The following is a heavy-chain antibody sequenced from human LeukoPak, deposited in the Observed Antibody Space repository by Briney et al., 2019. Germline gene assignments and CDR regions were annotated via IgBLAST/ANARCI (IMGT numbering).Heavy chain of an antibody. CDR2: IKPDGSQK. CDR3: AHTSL. V-gene: IGHV3-7*01. Sequence: GGSLRLSCAASGFTFSNYGMSWVRQAPGKGLEWVANIKPDGSQKYYVDSVSGRFTISRDNAKNSVYLQMNSLRAEDTAVYYCAHTSLWGQGTRVTVSS. D-gene: IGHD5-18*01. CDR1: GFTFSNYG. J-gene: IGHJ3*01.